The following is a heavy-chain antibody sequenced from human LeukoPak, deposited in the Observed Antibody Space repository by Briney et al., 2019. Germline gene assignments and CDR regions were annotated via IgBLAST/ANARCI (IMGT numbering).Heavy chain of an antibody. CDR1: GFTFSSYA. Sequence: PGGSLRLSCAASGFTFSSYAMSWVRQAPGKGLEGVSAISGSGGSTYYADSVKGRFTISRDNSKNTLYLQMNSLRAEDTAVYYCAKRTYYYDSSGYPLPYYFDYWGQGTLVTVSS. CDR3: AKRTYYYDSSGYPLPYYFDY. V-gene: IGHV3-23*01. J-gene: IGHJ4*02. D-gene: IGHD3-22*01. CDR2: ISGSGGST.